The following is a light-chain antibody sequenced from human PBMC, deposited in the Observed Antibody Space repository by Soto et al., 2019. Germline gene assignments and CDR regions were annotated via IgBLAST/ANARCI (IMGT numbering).Light chain of an antibody. J-gene: IGLJ3*02. CDR2: DVT. V-gene: IGLV2-11*01. CDR3: CSYAGSYTLV. Sequence: QSALTQPRSVSGSPGQSVTISCAGTSSDVGAYNWVSWYQQHPGKVPKLIIYDVTRRPSGVPDRFSGSKSGNTASLTISGLHADDEADYYCCSYAGSYTLVFCGGTKLTVL. CDR1: SSDVGAYNW.